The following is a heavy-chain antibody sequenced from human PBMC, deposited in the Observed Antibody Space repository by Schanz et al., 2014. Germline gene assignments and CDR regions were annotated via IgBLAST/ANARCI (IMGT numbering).Heavy chain of an antibody. CDR3: AREAPLPHLFDY. CDR1: GASISSSNW. CDR2: IYHTGST. J-gene: IGHJ4*02. Sequence: QVQLQESGPGLVKPSGTLSLTCAVSGASISSSNWWSWVRQPPGKRLEWIGEIYHTGSTNYSPSLESRATISVDKPKNQFSLKVNSVTAADTAVYYCAREAPLPHLFDYWGQGILVTVSS. V-gene: IGHV4-4*02.